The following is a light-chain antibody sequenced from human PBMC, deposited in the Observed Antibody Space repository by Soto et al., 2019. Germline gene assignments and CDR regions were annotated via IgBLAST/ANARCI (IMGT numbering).Light chain of an antibody. CDR3: TSYTKSNSGTLYV. V-gene: IGLV2-14*01. Sequence: QSALTQPASVSGSPGQSITISCTGTSSDVGGYNHVSWYQQYPGKASKLMIYGVSNRPSEVSNRFSGSKSGNTASLTISGLQAEDEADYYCTSYTKSNSGTLYVFGTGTKLTVL. J-gene: IGLJ1*01. CDR1: SSDVGGYNH. CDR2: GVS.